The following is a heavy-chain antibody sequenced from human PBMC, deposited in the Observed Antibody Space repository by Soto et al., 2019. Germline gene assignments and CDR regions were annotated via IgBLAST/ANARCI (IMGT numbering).Heavy chain of an antibody. J-gene: IGHJ4*02. V-gene: IGHV3-11*01. CDR3: AKDRNKCSSSLRGRYFDY. CDR1: GFTFSDYY. D-gene: IGHD2-2*01. CDR2: ISSSDNII. Sequence: PGGSLRLSCAASGFTFSDYYLSWIRQAPGKGLEWVAYISSSDNIIYYADSVKGRFTISRDNAKNPLLLQMNSLGAEDTADYYCAKDRNKCSSSLRGRYFDYWGQGIGVTVSS.